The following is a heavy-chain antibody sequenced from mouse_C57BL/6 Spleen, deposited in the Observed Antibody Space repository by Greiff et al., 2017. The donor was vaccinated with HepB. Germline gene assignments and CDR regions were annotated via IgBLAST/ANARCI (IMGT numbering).Heavy chain of an antibody. V-gene: IGHV1-9*01. CDR2: ILPGSGST. D-gene: IGHD2-4*01. Sequence: QVQLQQSGAELMKPGASVKLSCKATGYTFTGYWIEWVKQRPGHGLEWIGVILPGSGSTNYNEKFKGKATFTADTSTNTAYMQLSSLTTEDSAIYYDARRGDYDVGDWFDYWGQGTLVTVSA. CDR3: ARRGDYDVGDWFDY. J-gene: IGHJ3*01. CDR1: GYTFTGYW.